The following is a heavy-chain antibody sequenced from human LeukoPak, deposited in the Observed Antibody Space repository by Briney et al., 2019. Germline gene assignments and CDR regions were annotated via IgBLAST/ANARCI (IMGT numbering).Heavy chain of an antibody. CDR1: GYTFTSYG. CDR3: ARCSGGSCYSFDYFDY. D-gene: IGHD2-15*01. CDR2: INPNNGDT. V-gene: IGHV1-2*02. J-gene: IGHJ4*02. Sequence: ASVKVSCKASGYTFTSYGISWVRQAPGQGLKWMGWINPNNGDTNYAQKFQGRVTMTRDTSISTAYMELSRLRSDDTAFYYCARCSGGSCYSFDYFDYWGQGTLVTVSS.